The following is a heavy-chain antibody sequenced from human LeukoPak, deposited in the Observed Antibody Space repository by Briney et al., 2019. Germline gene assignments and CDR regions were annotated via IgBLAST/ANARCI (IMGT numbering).Heavy chain of an antibody. J-gene: IGHJ3*02. CDR3: ASGYCGGACQLGGVDM. V-gene: IGHV4-59*01. Sequence: SETLTLTCTVSGCSISSYYWSWLRQPPGKGLEYICYTHYSGSTNYNPSLKSRVTISLDTSGNQFSLKLSSVTAADTAVYYCASGYCGGACQLGGVDMWGQGTMVTVSS. CDR2: THYSGST. CDR1: GCSISSYY. D-gene: IGHD2-21*02.